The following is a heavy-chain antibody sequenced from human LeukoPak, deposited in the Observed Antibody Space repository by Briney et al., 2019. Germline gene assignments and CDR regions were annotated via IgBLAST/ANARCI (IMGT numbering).Heavy chain of an antibody. V-gene: IGHV3-15*01. J-gene: IGHJ4*02. CDR3: TTGRGDGYNYGFDY. Sequence: GGSLRLSCAASGFTFSNAWMSWVRQAPGKGLEWVGRIKNKTDGGTTDYAAPVKGRFTISRDDSKNTLYLQMNSLKTEDTAVYYCTTGRGDGYNYGFDYWGQGTLVTVSS. D-gene: IGHD5-24*01. CDR2: IKNKTDGGTT. CDR1: GFTFSNAW.